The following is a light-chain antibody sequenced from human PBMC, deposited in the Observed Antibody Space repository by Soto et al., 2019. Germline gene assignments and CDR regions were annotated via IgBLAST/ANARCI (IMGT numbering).Light chain of an antibody. Sequence: ELVMTQSPATLSVSPGESATLSCRASQSVSSNLAWYQHKPGQAPRLLIFGASTRSTAVPARFSGSGSWTAFTLTISSLQSEDFAVYYCQQYENWPAYTFGHGTQLAIK. CDR2: GAS. CDR1: QSVSSN. J-gene: IGKJ2*01. CDR3: QQYENWPAYT. V-gene: IGKV3-15*01.